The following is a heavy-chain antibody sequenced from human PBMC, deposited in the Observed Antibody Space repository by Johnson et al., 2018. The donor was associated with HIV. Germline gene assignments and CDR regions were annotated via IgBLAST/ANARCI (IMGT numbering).Heavy chain of an antibody. D-gene: IGHD3-22*01. V-gene: IGHV3-13*01. J-gene: IGHJ6*02. CDR2: IGVAGDT. CDR3: ARGRYYDSMRYGPSGMDV. CDR1: GFTFSSYD. Sequence: VQLVESGGGLVRPGGSLRLSCAASGFTFSSYDMHWVRQPTGKGLEWVSAIGVAGDTYYPGSVKGRFTISRENAKNSLYLQMNSLRAGDTAVYYCARGRYYDSMRYGPSGMDVWGQGTTVTVSS.